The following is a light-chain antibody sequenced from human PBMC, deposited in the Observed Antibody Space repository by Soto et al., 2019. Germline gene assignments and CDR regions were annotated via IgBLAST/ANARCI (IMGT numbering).Light chain of an antibody. CDR1: SSDVGAYKF. V-gene: IGLV2-8*01. CDR3: SSYAGSNNVI. CDR2: EVS. Sequence: QSALTQPPSASGSPGQSVTISCTGTSSDVGAYKFVSWYQQHPGKAPKVMIYEVSKRPSGVPDRFSGSKSGNTASLTVSGLQAEDEGDYYCSSYAGSNNVIFGGGT. J-gene: IGLJ2*01.